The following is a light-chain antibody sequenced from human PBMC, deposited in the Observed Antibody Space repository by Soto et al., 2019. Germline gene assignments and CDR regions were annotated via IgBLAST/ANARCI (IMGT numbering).Light chain of an antibody. CDR1: SSDVGGYDF. Sequence: QSVLTQPASVAGSPGQSITISCAGTSSDVGGYDFVSWYQHHPGRAPKLLIYEVSGRPSGVSYRFSGSKSGNTASLIISGLQAEDEAYYYCSSYGSSGPSVFGTGTKVTVL. CDR3: SSYGSSGPSV. V-gene: IGLV2-14*01. CDR2: EVS. J-gene: IGLJ1*01.